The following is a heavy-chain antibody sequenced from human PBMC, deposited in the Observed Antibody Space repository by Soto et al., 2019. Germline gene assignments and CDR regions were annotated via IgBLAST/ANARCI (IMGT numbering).Heavy chain of an antibody. CDR2: IYASGTT. CDR1: GASISNYY. D-gene: IGHD1-1*01. V-gene: IGHV4-4*07. Sequence: PSETLSLTCTVPGASISNYYWSWIRQPAGKGLECLGRIYASGTTTYNPSLRSRVTMSVDTSKNQFSLNLNSVTAADTAVYYCARESRSELGTVEYWGQGTLVTVSS. J-gene: IGHJ4*02. CDR3: ARESRSELGTVEY.